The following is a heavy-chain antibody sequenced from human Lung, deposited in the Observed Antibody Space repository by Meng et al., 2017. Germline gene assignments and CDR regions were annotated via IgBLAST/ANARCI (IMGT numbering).Heavy chain of an antibody. D-gene: IGHD6-19*01. CDR3: ARSPYSSGWPNFDS. J-gene: IGHJ4*02. CDR2: ISVYNVNT. V-gene: IGHV1-18*01. CDR1: GYPFTNYG. Sequence: QVHLVQSGAKVREPGASVKVSCKASGYPFTNYGISWARQAPGQGLEWMGWISVYNVNTNYAQKFQGRVTMTTDTSTSTTYMELRSLRSDDTGVYYCARSPYSSGWPNFDSWGQGTLVTVSS.